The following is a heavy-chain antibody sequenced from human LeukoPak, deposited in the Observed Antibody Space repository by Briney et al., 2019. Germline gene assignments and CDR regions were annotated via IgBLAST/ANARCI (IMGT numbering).Heavy chain of an antibody. CDR1: GYTFTSYG. D-gene: IGHD4-17*01. J-gene: IGHJ6*03. V-gene: IGHV1-18*01. Sequence: ASVKVSCKASGYTFTSYGISWVRQAPGQGLGWMGWISAYNGNTNYAQKLQGRVTMTTDTSTSTAYMELRSLRSDDTAVYYCARVPTVTTYYYYYYYMDVWGKGTTVTVSS. CDR2: ISAYNGNT. CDR3: ARVPTVTTYYYYYYYMDV.